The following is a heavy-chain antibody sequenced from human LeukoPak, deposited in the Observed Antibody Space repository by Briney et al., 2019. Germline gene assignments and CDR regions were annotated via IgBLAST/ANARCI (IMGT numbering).Heavy chain of an antibody. D-gene: IGHD3-9*01. V-gene: IGHV4-61*01. CDR1: GGFVSSPTYY. J-gene: IGHJ6*02. Sequence: SETLSLTCTVSGGFVSSPTYYWSWVRQPPGKGLEWIGYIYYSGSANYNPSLKSRVTISVDTSKNMFSLNLRSVTAADTAMYYCASIPDNILTLGYYYGMDVWGQGTTVTVSS. CDR2: IYYSGSA. CDR3: ASIPDNILTLGYYYGMDV.